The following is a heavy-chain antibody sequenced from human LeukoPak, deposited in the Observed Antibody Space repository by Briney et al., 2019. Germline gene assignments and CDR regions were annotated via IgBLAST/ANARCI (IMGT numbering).Heavy chain of an antibody. CDR1: GFIVSENY. V-gene: IGHV3-66*01. J-gene: IGHJ6*02. D-gene: IGHD6-19*01. Sequence: GGSLRLSCAASGFIVSENYMSWVRQAPGKGLEWVSAVYSGGLTFYADPVKGRFTIPRDNSKNTLYLQMSSLRAEDTAVYYCVGDRWPGLGDFWGQGTTVTVSS. CDR2: VYSGGLT. CDR3: VGDRWPGLGDF.